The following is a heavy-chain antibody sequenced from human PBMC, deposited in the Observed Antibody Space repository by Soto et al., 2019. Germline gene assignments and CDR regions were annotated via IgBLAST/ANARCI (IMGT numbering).Heavy chain of an antibody. D-gene: IGHD5-12*01. CDR1: GGSFSGYY. CDR2: INHSGST. V-gene: IGHV4-34*01. Sequence: PSETLSLTCAVYGGSFSGYYWSWIRQPPGKGLEWIGEINHSGSTNYNPSLKSRVTISVDTSKNQFSLKLSSVTAADTAVYYCARVIKSRDGYNYYYYYSMDVWGQGTTVTVSS. J-gene: IGHJ6*02. CDR3: ARVIKSRDGYNYYYYYSMDV.